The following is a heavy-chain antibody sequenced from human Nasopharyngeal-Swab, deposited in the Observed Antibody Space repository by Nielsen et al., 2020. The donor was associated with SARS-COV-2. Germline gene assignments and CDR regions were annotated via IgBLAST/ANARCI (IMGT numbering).Heavy chain of an antibody. V-gene: IGHV3-15*01. CDR2: IKSKTDGGTT. CDR3: TTDLAAAGDYYYYYDMDV. Sequence: GESLKISCAASGFTFSNAWMSWVRQAPGKGLEWVGRIKSKTDGGTTDYAAPVKGRFTISRDDSKNTLYLQMNSLKTEDTAVYYCTTDLAAAGDYYYYYDMDVWGKGTTVTVSS. D-gene: IGHD6-13*01. CDR1: GFTFSNAW. J-gene: IGHJ6*03.